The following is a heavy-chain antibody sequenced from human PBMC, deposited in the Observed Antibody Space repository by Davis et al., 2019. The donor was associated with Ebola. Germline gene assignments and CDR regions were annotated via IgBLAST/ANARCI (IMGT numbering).Heavy chain of an antibody. CDR3: AGGYYYYGMDV. CDR2: ISAYNGNT. J-gene: IGHJ6*02. Sequence: AASVKVSCRASDYTFTSYGISWVRQAPGQGLEWMGWISAYNGNTNYAQKFQGRVTITAGKSTSTAYMELSSLRSEDTAVYYCAGGYYYYGMDVWGQGTTVTVSS. V-gene: IGHV1-18*01. CDR1: DYTFTSYG.